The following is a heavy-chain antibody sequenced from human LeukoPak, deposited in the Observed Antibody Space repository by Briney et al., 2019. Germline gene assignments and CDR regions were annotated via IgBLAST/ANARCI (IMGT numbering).Heavy chain of an antibody. CDR2: XXGSGAAT. V-gene: IGHV3-48*02. Sequence: AGGSLRLSCAASGFTFSDYSXXXIRQAPGKXLXXXXXXXGSGAATYYADSVKXXFTIXRDNAKKSLYLQMNSLRDDDTAVYYCATNSGGHDSRGFFDYWGQGTLVTVSS. J-gene: IGHJ4*02. CDR1: GFTFSDYS. D-gene: IGHD5-12*01. CDR3: ATNSGGHDSRGFFDY.